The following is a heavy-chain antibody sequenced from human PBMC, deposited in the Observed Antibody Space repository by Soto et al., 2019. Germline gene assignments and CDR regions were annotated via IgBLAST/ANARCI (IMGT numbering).Heavy chain of an antibody. D-gene: IGHD2-21*01. CDR3: ARLIVVPTPDAFDI. J-gene: IGHJ3*02. Sequence: ASVKVSCKASGYTFTSYGISWVRQAPGQGLEWMGWISAYNGNTNYAQKLKGRVTMTTDTSTSTAYMELRSLRSDDTAVYYCARLIVVPTPDAFDIWGQGTMVTVSS. CDR2: ISAYNGNT. V-gene: IGHV1-18*01. CDR1: GYTFTSYG.